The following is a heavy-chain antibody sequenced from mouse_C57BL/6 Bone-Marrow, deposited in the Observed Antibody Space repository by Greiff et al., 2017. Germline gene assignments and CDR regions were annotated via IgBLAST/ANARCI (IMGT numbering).Heavy chain of an antibody. D-gene: IGHD2-1*01. CDR1: GFTFSSYG. J-gene: IGHJ3*01. V-gene: IGHV5-6*02. CDR3: ARRGNIYYGNYEFAY. Sequence: EVKLQESGGDLVKPGGSLKLSCAASGFTFSSYGMSWVRQTPDKRLEWVATISSGGSYTYYPDSVKGRFTISRDNAKNTLYLQMSSLKSEDTAMYYCARRGNIYYGNYEFAYWGQGTLVTVSA. CDR2: ISSGGSYT.